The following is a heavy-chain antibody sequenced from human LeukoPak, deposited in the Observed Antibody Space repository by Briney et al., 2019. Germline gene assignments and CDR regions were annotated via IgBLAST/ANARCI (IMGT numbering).Heavy chain of an antibody. Sequence: GGSLRLSCAASGFTFSEYAMSWVRQAPRKGLEWVSAVDGSGGSKYYADSVKGRFTISRDNSKNTVYLQMNSLRADDTAVYYCAKPIVPSAISGAAFGIWGQGTMVTVSS. J-gene: IGHJ3*02. CDR2: VDGSGGSK. V-gene: IGHV3-23*01. CDR1: GFTFSEYA. CDR3: AKPIVPSAISGAAFGI. D-gene: IGHD2-2*02.